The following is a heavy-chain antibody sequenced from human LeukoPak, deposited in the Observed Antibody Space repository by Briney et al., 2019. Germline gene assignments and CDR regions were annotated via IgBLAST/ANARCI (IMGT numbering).Heavy chain of an antibody. V-gene: IGHV3-21*01. J-gene: IGHJ4*02. Sequence: TGGSLRLSCAASGFTFSSYSMNWVRQAPGKGLEWVSSISPSSTYIKYSDSVKGRFTISRDDAKNSLYLQMNSLRADDTAVYYCARDRDWNFDYWGQGTLVTVSS. CDR3: ARDRDWNFDY. D-gene: IGHD3/OR15-3a*01. CDR2: ISPSSTYI. CDR1: GFTFSSYS.